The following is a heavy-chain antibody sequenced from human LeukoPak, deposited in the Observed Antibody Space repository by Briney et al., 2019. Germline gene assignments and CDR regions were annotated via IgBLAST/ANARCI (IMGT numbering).Heavy chain of an antibody. CDR3: ARVAMTTVAHDAFDI. Sequence: SVKVSCKASGGTFSSYTISWVRQAPGQGLEWMGRIIPILGIANYAKKFQGRVTITADKSTSTAYMELSSLRSEDTAVYYCARVAMTTVAHDAFDIWGQGTMVTVSS. D-gene: IGHD4-23*01. CDR1: GGTFSSYT. J-gene: IGHJ3*02. V-gene: IGHV1-69*02. CDR2: IIPILGIA.